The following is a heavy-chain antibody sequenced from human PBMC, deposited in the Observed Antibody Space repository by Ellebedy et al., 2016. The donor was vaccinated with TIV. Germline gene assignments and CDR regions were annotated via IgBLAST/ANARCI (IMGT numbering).Heavy chain of an antibody. CDR2: IYSGGST. V-gene: IGHV3-53*01. CDR3: ARDIFYGDYDY. Sequence: GESLKISCAASGFTVSSNYMSWVRQAPGQGLEWGSVIYSGGSTYYADSVKGRFTISRDNSKNTLYLQMNSLRAEDTAVYYCARDIFYGDYDYWGQGTLVTVSS. D-gene: IGHD4-17*01. J-gene: IGHJ4*02. CDR1: GFTVSSNY.